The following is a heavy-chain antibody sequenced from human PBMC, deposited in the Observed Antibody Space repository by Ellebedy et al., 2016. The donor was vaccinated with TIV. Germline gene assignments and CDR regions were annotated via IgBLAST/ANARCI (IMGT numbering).Heavy chain of an antibody. Sequence: AASVKVSYKPSGYTLTSYDINWVRQAPGQGLEYLGWMQPGSGNTGYAQKFEGRVTMTRDTSTGTAYMELNSLRSEDTAVYYCTVGLFDPWGQGTLVTVSS. J-gene: IGHJ5*02. CDR2: MQPGSGNT. CDR1: GYTLTSYD. CDR3: TVGLFDP. D-gene: IGHD3-10*01. V-gene: IGHV1-8*01.